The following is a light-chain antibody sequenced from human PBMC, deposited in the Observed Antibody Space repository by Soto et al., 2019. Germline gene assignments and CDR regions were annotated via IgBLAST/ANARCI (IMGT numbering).Light chain of an antibody. CDR3: QLSGNLPCT. CDR2: GGS. J-gene: IGKJ2*02. V-gene: IGKV3D-15*01. CDR1: QSININ. Sequence: SISAVSVSAGDRVTLSCRARQSININLTWYQHKPGQAPRLLIHGGSTRDTGIPDRISGSGSGTEFTLTSSSVQAEDFVFYYCQLSGNLPCTCGQGSKV.